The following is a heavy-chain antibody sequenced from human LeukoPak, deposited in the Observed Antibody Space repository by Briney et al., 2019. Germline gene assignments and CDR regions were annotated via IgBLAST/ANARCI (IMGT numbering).Heavy chain of an antibody. CDR1: GDPISSPSYF. D-gene: IGHD6-13*01. Sequence: SETLSLTCTVSGDPISSPSYFWGWIRQPPGKGLQWIGSIFYTGTTSYNPSLKSRVTISVDTSKNRLFLNVTSVTAADTAVYFCARVKGSTWWTWFDPWGQGTQVIVSS. CDR2: IFYTGTT. CDR3: ARVKGSTWWTWFDP. V-gene: IGHV4-39*07. J-gene: IGHJ5*02.